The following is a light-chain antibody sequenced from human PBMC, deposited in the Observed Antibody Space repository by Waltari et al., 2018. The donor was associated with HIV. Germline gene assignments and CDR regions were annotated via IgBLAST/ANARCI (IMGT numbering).Light chain of an antibody. CDR2: GAS. Sequence: EIVLTQSPAILSLSPGERATLSCRASQSVSSYLAWYQQKPGQAPKLLIYGASNRATGIPARFSGSGSGTDFTLTISSLEPEDFAVYYCQQRRNWPPGATFGGGTKVEIK. V-gene: IGKV3-11*01. J-gene: IGKJ4*01. CDR1: QSVSSY. CDR3: QQRRNWPPGAT.